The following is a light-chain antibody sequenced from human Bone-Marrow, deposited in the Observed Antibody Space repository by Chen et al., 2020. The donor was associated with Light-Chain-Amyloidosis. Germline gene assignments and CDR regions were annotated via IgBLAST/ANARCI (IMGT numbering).Light chain of an antibody. CDR2: DAS. CDR3: QQRSSWPT. Sequence: EIVLTQSPASLSLAPGERATLSCRASQSIATYLSWFQQRPGQPPRVLMYDASTRATGIPARFSGSESGTDFTLTVSSLEPEDFAVYYCQQRSSWPTFGQGTRVE. CDR1: QSIATY. J-gene: IGKJ1*01. V-gene: IGKV3-11*01.